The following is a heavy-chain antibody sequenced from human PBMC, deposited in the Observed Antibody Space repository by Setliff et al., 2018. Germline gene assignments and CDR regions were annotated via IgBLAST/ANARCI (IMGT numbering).Heavy chain of an antibody. CDR2: ISSSSGTI. CDR3: ARDGYCSSISCYAPDY. CDR1: GFTFSSYS. Sequence: GESLTISCAASGFTFSSYSMNWVRQAPGKGLEWISYISSSSGTIYYADSVKGRFTISRDNAKNSLYLQMNSLRAEDTAVYYCARDGYCSSISCYAPDYWGQGTLVTVSS. V-gene: IGHV3-48*01. D-gene: IGHD2-2*03. J-gene: IGHJ4*02.